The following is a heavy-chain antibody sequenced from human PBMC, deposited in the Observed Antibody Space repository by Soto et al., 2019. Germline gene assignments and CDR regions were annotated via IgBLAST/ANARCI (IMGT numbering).Heavy chain of an antibody. J-gene: IGHJ4*02. CDR2: IHPSGGGT. Sequence: QVQLVQSGAEVRKPGASVKVSCKPSGYTFNTYYLHWPRQAPGQALEWMGVIHPSGGGTTYAQKFQGRVTVTRDTSTTTVFMELSSLRSDDTAVYYCARGGHIAVVTASFDNWGQGTLVTVSS. D-gene: IGHD2-21*02. CDR1: GYTFNTYY. CDR3: ARGGHIAVVTASFDN. V-gene: IGHV1-46*02.